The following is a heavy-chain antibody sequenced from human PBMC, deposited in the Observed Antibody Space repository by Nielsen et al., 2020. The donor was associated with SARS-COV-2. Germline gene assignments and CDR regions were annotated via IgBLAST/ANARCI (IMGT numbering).Heavy chain of an antibody. D-gene: IGHD3-3*01. CDR2: IIPILGIA. CDR3: ARAKREGTIFGVVIIGEFKY. V-gene: IGHV1-69*04. Sequence: WVRQAPGQRLEWMGRIIPILGIANYAQKFQGRVTMTRDTSTSTVYMELSSLRSEDTAVYYCARAKREGTIFGVVIIGEFKYWGQGTLVTVSS. J-gene: IGHJ4*02.